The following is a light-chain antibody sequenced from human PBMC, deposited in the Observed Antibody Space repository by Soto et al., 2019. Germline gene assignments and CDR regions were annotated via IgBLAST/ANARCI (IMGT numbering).Light chain of an antibody. Sequence: IQMTQSPSSLSASVGDTVTITCRTSQTIGSSLSWYQHRPGKAPKLLIYGASALQDGVPSRFSGAGSETEFTLTIRSLQPEDFAVYYCQQSYRLYPSFTFGPGTKVDVK. CDR2: GAS. J-gene: IGKJ3*01. V-gene: IGKV1-39*01. CDR3: QQSYRLYPSFT. CDR1: QTIGSS.